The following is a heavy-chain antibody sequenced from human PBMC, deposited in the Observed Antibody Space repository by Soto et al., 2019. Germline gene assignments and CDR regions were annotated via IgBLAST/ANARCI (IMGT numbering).Heavy chain of an antibody. Sequence: SVKVSCKASGGTFSSYAISWVRQAPGQGLEWMGGIIPIFGTANYAQKFQGRVTITADESTSTAYMELSSLRSEDTAVYYCARVSGDTAMVTWYYFDYWGQGTLVTVSS. D-gene: IGHD5-18*01. V-gene: IGHV1-69*13. CDR1: GGTFSSYA. CDR2: IIPIFGTA. CDR3: ARVSGDTAMVTWYYFDY. J-gene: IGHJ4*02.